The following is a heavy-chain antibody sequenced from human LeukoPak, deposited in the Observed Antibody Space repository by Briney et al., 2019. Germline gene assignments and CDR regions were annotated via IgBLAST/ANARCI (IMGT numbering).Heavy chain of an antibody. Sequence: GGSLRLSCAASGFTFSDYFMSWVRQAPGKGLEWVAYISSSTTTIHYAESVKGRFTISRDNAKNVLYLQMNSLRVEDTAVYFCARLSSWVFEIWGQGTMVTVSS. D-gene: IGHD3-16*01. V-gene: IGHV3-11*04. CDR2: ISSSTTTI. CDR3: ARLSSWVFEI. J-gene: IGHJ3*02. CDR1: GFTFSDYF.